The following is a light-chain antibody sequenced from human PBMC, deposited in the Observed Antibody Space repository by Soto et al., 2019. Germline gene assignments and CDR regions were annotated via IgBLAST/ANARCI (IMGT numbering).Light chain of an antibody. CDR2: DAS. Sequence: EIVLTQSPATLSLSPGERGTLSCRASQSISSSLAWYQQKPGQAPGLLIYDASNRATGIPARFSGSGSGTDFTLTISSLEPEDFAVYYCQQRFSWPRTFGQGTKVEIK. V-gene: IGKV3-11*01. J-gene: IGKJ1*01. CDR1: QSISSS. CDR3: QQRFSWPRT.